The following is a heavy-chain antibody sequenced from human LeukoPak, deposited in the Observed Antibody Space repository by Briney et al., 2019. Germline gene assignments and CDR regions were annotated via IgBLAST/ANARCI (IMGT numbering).Heavy chain of an antibody. CDR1: GAFISNYY. CDR2: INYSGST. D-gene: IGHD3-10*01. J-gene: IGHJ6*03. V-gene: IGHV4-59*12. Sequence: SETLSLTCTVSGAFISNYYWSWIRQPPGKGLEWIGFINYSGSTSYNPSLRSRVTISGDTSKNQLSLKLSSVTAADTAVYYCARGKGRGVIPHKFDYYYYMDVWGKGTTVTVSS. CDR3: ARGKGRGVIPHKFDYYYYMDV.